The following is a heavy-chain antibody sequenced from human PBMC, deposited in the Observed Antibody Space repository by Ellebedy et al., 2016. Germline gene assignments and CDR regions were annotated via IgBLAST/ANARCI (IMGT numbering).Heavy chain of an antibody. V-gene: IGHV3-33*01. D-gene: IGHD3-10*01. CDR1: GFTFSSYG. CDR3: ARESGEIDPLV. CDR2: IWYDGSNK. J-gene: IGHJ4*02. Sequence: GESLKISXAASGFTFSSYGMHWVRQAPGKGLEWVAVIWYDGSNKYYADSVKGRFTISRDNSKNTLYLQMNSLRAEDTAVYYCARESGEIDPLVWGQGTLVTVSS.